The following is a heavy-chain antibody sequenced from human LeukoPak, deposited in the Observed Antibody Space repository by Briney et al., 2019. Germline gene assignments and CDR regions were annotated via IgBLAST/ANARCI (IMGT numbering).Heavy chain of an antibody. Sequence: SETLSLTCNVSGGSISSYFWTWIREPAGKGLEWIGRIHASGTTNYNSSLKSRVSMSVDTSKNQFSLKLTSVTAADTAVYFCARDGADVYGRAFDYWGQGTVVTVSS. CDR2: IHASGTT. V-gene: IGHV4-4*07. J-gene: IGHJ4*02. D-gene: IGHD3-10*01. CDR3: ARDGADVYGRAFDY. CDR1: GGSISSYF.